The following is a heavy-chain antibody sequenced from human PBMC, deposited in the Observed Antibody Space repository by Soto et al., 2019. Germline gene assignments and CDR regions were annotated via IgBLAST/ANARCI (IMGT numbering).Heavy chain of an antibody. V-gene: IGHV4-59*01. J-gene: IGHJ3*02. D-gene: IGHD3-3*02. CDR2: IYSSGTT. CDR3: ARDRDLIACGAFDI. Sequence: SETLCLTCTVSGGSINTYYGSWIRQSPGKGLEWIGYIYSSGTTNYNPSLKSRVTISVDTSNNQFSLKLSSVTAADTAVYYCARDRDLIACGAFDIWGQGTMVTVSS. CDR1: GGSINTYY.